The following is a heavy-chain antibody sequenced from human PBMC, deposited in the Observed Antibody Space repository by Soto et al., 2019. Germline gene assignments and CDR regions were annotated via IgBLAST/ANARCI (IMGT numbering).Heavy chain of an antibody. CDR3: ARHERSRGYLYSDYDSGSE. CDR1: GASITSNSY. J-gene: IGHJ4*02. V-gene: IGHV4-39*01. D-gene: IGHD5-12*01. CDR2: IYYTEGT. Sequence: SETLSLTCTVSGASITSNSYWAWMRQPPGKGLEWIGSIYYTEGTSSNPSLRSRVTMSVDTSNNQFSLRLSSVTAADMAVYYCARHERSRGYLYSDYDSGSEWGQGTLVTVSS.